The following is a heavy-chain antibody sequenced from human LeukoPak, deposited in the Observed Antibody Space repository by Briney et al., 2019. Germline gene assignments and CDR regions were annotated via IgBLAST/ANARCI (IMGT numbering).Heavy chain of an antibody. D-gene: IGHD3-22*01. CDR3: ARDLGTDYDSSGYYPLPH. CDR2: IYSGGST. V-gene: IGHV3-66*01. CDR1: GFTVSSNY. J-gene: IGHJ4*02. Sequence: PGGSLRLSCAASGFTVSSNYMSWVRQAPGKGLEWVSVIYSGGSTYYADSVKGRFTISRDNSKNTLYLQMNSLRAEDTAVYYCARDLGTDYDSSGYYPLPHWGQGTLVTVSS.